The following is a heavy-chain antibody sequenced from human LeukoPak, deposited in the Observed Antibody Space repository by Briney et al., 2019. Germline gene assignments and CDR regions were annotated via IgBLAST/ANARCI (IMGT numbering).Heavy chain of an antibody. CDR3: ARDGAPDAHCSSTSCAIR. CDR1: GFTFSSYW. J-gene: IGHJ4*02. CDR2: INQAGGGE. Sequence: GGSLRLSCAASGFTFSSYWMNWVRQAPGKGLEWVANINQAGGGEYYVDSVKGRFTFSRDNAKHSLYLRMNSLRAEDTAVYYCARDGAPDAHCSSTSCAIRWGQGTLVTVSS. V-gene: IGHV3-7*01. D-gene: IGHD2-2*01.